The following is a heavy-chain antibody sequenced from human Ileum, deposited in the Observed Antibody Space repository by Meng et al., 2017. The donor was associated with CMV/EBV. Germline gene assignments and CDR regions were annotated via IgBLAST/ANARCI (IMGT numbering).Heavy chain of an antibody. V-gene: IGHV4-59*02. Sequence: GAWSVKPTCLPSPTCSCSCGLVSNYFWLWIRQSAGKALECSGYFYNGGNIDYNSSLKSRATILVATYKNKFSLKLSSVAAAETAVYYWARGGVENTILGYWGQGTLVTVSS. CDR1: CGLVSNYF. CDR2: FYNGGNI. D-gene: IGHD3-3*01. J-gene: IGHJ4*02. CDR3: ARGGVENTILGY.